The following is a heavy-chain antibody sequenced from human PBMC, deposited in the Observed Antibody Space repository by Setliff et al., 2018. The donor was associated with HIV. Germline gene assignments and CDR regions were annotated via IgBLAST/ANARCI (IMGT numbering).Heavy chain of an antibody. J-gene: IGHJ3*02. Sequence: SETLSLTCTVSGGSVSNYYWSWIRQPAGKGLEWIGRIYTSGNTNYNPSTNYNPSLKSRITISLETSRNQFSLRVTSVTATDTAVYYCTRQSPVAGSGAFDIWGQGTMVTVSS. CDR1: GGSVSNYY. D-gene: IGHD6-19*01. V-gene: IGHV4-4*07. CDR3: TRQSPVAGSGAFDI. CDR2: IYTSGNTNYNPST.